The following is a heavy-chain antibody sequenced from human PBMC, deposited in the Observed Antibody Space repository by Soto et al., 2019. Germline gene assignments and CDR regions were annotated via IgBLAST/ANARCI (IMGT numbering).Heavy chain of an antibody. Sequence: ASVKVSCKASGYTFTDYYIHWVRQAPGQGLEWMGWINPNSGGTNYAQKFQGRVTMTRDTSISTDYMELSRLISDDTAVYYCARGDVRVVDSFDPWGQGHLVTVSS. V-gene: IGHV1-2*02. J-gene: IGHJ5*02. D-gene: IGHD2-15*01. CDR1: GYTFTDYY. CDR3: ARGDVRVVDSFDP. CDR2: INPNSGGT.